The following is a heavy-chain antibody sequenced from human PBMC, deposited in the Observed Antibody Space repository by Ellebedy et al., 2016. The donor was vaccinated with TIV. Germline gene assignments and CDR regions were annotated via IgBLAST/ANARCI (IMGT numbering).Heavy chain of an antibody. D-gene: IGHD3-22*01. V-gene: IGHV4-34*09. J-gene: IGHJ4*02. Sequence: MPSETLSLTCAVYGGSFTGYFWSWIRQPPGKGLEWIGEVNPSGATNDNPPLKSRVTMSIDTSKNQFSLNLNSVTAADTAVYYCATRPYRSGQPFFGVFDYWGQGTLVTVSS. CDR3: ATRPYRSGQPFFGVFDY. CDR1: GGSFTGYF. CDR2: VNPSGAT.